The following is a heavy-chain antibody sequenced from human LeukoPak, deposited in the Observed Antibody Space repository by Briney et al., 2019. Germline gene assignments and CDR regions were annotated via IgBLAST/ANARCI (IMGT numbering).Heavy chain of an antibody. J-gene: IGHJ3*02. CDR3: AREMATINAFDI. CDR2: IYSGGST. D-gene: IGHD5-24*01. V-gene: IGHV3-53*01. CDR1: GFTVSSNY. Sequence: GGSLRLSXAVSGFTVSSNYMSWVRQAPGKGLEWVSVIYSGGSTYYADSVKGRFTISRDNSKNTLYLKMNSLRAEDTAVYYCAREMATINAFDIWGQGTMVTVSS.